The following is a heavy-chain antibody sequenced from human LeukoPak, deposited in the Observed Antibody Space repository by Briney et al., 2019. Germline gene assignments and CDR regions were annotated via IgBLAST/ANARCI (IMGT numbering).Heavy chain of an antibody. D-gene: IGHD5-18*01. CDR2: IYSGGST. Sequence: PGGSLRLSCAASGFTFSSYAMSWVRQAPGKGLEWVSVIYSGGSTYYADSVKGRFTISRDNSKNTLYLQMNSLRAEDTAVYYCARDRVDTAMVTWYYGMDVWGQGTTVTVSS. J-gene: IGHJ6*02. CDR3: ARDRVDTAMVTWYYGMDV. CDR1: GFTFSSYA. V-gene: IGHV3-53*01.